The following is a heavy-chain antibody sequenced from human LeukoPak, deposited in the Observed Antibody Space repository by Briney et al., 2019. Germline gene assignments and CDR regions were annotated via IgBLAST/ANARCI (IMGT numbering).Heavy chain of an antibody. J-gene: IGHJ4*02. D-gene: IGHD1-26*01. CDR1: GGSFSGYY. CDR3: SRESGAFCPFGY. V-gene: IGHV4-34*01. Sequence: SETLSLTCAVYGGSFSGYYWSWIRQPPGKGLEWIGEINHSGSTNYNPSLNGRVTMSLDKSRNQLSLSLTSVTAADTAIYYRSRESGAFCPFGYWGQGTLVIVPP. CDR2: INHSGST.